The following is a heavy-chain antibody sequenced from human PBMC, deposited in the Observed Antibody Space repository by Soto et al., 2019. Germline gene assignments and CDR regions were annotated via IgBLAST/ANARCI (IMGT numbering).Heavy chain of an antibody. V-gene: IGHV4-59*01. Sequence: SDTLSLTCNASEDSFYTYYWNWFQKSPGKGLEWIGYISAAGSTNYNPSLESRVTISLDTSKKPVSLKLSSVSAADTARYFCAGYCSSAICREDHYFALEVWGQGTTVTGAS. J-gene: IGHJ6*02. CDR2: ISAAGST. CDR1: EDSFYTYY. D-gene: IGHD2-2*01. CDR3: AGYCSSAICREDHYFALEV.